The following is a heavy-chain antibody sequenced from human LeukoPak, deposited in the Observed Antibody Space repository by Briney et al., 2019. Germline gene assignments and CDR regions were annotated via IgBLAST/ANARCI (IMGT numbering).Heavy chain of an antibody. J-gene: IGHJ4*02. CDR2: IKSKTDGGTT. CDR1: GFTFSNAW. CDR3: PTAMKNTVTTVHY. V-gene: IGHV3-15*01. D-gene: IGHD4-11*01. Sequence: GGSLRLSCAASGFTFSNAWMSWVRQAPGKGLEWVGRIKSKTDGGTTDYAAPVKGRFSISRDDSKNTLYPQMNSLKTEDTAIYYCPTAMKNTVTTVHYWGQGTLVTVSS.